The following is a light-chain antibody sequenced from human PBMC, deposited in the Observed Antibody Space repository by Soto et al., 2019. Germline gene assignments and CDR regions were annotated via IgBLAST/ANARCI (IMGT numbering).Light chain of an antibody. CDR3: QHYNSYSEA. CDR2: KAS. Sequence: DIQMTQSPSTLSASIGDRVTITCRASQSINSWLAWYQQKPGKAPKLLIYKASTLKSGVPSRFSGSGSGTEFTLTISSLQPDEFATYYCQHYNSYSEAVGQGTKVDIK. J-gene: IGKJ1*01. CDR1: QSINSW. V-gene: IGKV1-5*03.